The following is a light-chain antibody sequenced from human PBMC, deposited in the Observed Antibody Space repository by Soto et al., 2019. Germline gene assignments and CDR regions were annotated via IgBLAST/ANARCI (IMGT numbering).Light chain of an antibody. J-gene: IGKJ1*01. Sequence: EIVMTQSPATLAVSPGERATLSCRASQSVSSNLAWYQQKPGQAPRLLVYGASTRATGIPARFSGSGSGTAFTRTISSLQSEDFAIYYCQQYANWPPWTFGQGTKVEI. V-gene: IGKV3-15*01. CDR3: QQYANWPPWT. CDR2: GAS. CDR1: QSVSSN.